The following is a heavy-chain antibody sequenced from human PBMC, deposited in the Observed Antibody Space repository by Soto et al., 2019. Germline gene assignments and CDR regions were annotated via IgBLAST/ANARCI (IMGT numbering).Heavy chain of an antibody. D-gene: IGHD6-19*01. CDR1: GGSFSGYF. V-gene: IGHV4-34*01. CDR2: VNHNGRN. Sequence: SETLSLTCAVYGGSFSGYFWNWIRQTPGKGLEWIGKVNHNGRNNYNPSLKSRVTISLYMSKNQISLKLTSLTAADTAVYYCARGGSSDWQVAFEFWGQGTMVTVSS. J-gene: IGHJ3*01. CDR3: ARGGSSDWQVAFEF.